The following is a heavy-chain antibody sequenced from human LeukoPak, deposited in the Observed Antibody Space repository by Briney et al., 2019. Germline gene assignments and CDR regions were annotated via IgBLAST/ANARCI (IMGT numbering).Heavy chain of an antibody. Sequence: PGGSLRLSCAASGFTFSSYSMNWVRQAPGKGLEWVSYISSSSSTIYYADSVKGRFTISRDNAKNSVYLRMNSLRAEDTAVYYCARDCSSSNCYADYWGQGTLVTVSS. CDR1: GFTFSSYS. V-gene: IGHV3-48*04. CDR2: ISSSSSTI. CDR3: ARDCSSSNCYADY. J-gene: IGHJ4*02. D-gene: IGHD2-2*01.